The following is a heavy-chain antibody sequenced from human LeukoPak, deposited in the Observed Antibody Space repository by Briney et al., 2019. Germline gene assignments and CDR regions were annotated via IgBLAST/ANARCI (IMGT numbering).Heavy chain of an antibody. V-gene: IGHV3-23*01. CDR2: ISAGGGGT. CDR3: AERSRTEYYFDS. Sequence: GGSLRLSCGASGFTFSTYAMTWVRQAPGKGLEWVSSISAGGGGTSNADSVKGRFTISRDNSKNTLYLQMNSLTAEDTAVYYCAERSRTEYYFDSWGQGTLVTVSS. J-gene: IGHJ4*02. CDR1: GFTFSTYA.